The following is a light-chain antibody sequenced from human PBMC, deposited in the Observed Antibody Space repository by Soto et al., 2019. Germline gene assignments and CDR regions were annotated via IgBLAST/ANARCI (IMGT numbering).Light chain of an antibody. Sequence: DIVMTQSPLSLPVTPGEPASISCRSSQSLLHSNGYKYLDWYLKKPGQSPLLLIYLGSNRASGVTDRFSGSGSGTDFTLKISRVEAEDVGISYCMQGLQTPWTVDQGTKVEIK. V-gene: IGKV2-28*01. CDR2: LGS. J-gene: IGKJ1*01. CDR3: MQGLQTPWT. CDR1: QSLLHSNGYKY.